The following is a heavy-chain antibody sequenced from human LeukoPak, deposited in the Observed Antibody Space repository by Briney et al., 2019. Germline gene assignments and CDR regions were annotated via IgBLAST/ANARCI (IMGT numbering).Heavy chain of an antibody. CDR1: GFTFDDYA. CDR3: AKDGLEWELTSAFDI. J-gene: IGHJ3*02. CDR2: ISWNSGSI. D-gene: IGHD1-26*01. V-gene: IGHV3-9*01. Sequence: GRSLRLSCAASGFTFDDYAMHWVRQAPGKGLEWVSGISWNSGSIGCADSVKGRFTISRDNAKNSLYLQMNSLRAEDTALYYCAKDGLEWELTSAFDIWGQGTMVTVSS.